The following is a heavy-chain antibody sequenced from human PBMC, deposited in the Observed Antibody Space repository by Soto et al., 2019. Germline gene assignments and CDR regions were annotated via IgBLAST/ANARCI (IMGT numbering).Heavy chain of an antibody. D-gene: IGHD6-19*01. CDR1: GFTFTTWG. CDR2: ISAYNGNT. CDR3: ARPSIAVADHYGMDV. Sequence: PVKVSCKASGFTFTTWGISWVRPAPVQGAEWMGWISAYNGNTNDAQKLQRRVTMTTDTSTSTAYMELRSLRSEDTAVYYCARPSIAVADHYGMDVWAQGPTVTVSS. J-gene: IGHJ6*02. V-gene: IGHV1-18*01.